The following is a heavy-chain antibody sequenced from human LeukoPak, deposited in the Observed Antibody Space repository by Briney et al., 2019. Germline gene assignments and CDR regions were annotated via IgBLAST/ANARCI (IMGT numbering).Heavy chain of an antibody. V-gene: IGHV3-30*02. D-gene: IGHD3-16*01. CDR3: ATGGVGDWYLDL. CDR1: GFTFSSYG. Sequence: GGSLRLSCAAFGFTFSSYGMHWVRQAPGKELEWVAVIVYDGSDEYYADSVKGRFTISRDNSKNTLYLQMNSLRAEDTAVYYCATGGVGDWYLDLWGRGTQVTVTS. J-gene: IGHJ2*01. CDR2: IVYDGSDE.